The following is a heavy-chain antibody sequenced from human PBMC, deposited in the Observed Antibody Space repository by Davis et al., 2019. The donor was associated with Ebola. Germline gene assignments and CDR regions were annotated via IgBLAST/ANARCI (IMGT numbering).Heavy chain of an antibody. J-gene: IGHJ4*02. CDR1: GDSVSINRGA. D-gene: IGHD5-12*01. V-gene: IGHV6-1*01. CDR3: ARGWLRTGLDY. Sequence: HSQTLSLTCAISGDSVSINRGAWNWIRQSPSRGLELLGRTYYTSNWITDYAESVKSRISINPDTSENQFSLQLNSVTPEDTAVYYCARGWLRTGLDYWGQGTLITVSS. CDR2: TYYTSNWIT.